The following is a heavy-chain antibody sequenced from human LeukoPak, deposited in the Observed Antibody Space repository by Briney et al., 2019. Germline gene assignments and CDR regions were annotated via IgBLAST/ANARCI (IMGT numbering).Heavy chain of an antibody. CDR1: GGSISSYY. V-gene: IGHV4-4*07. J-gene: IGHJ4*02. CDR2: IYTSGST. D-gene: IGHD2-15*01. Sequence: SETLSLTCTVSGGSISSYYWSWIRQPAGKGLEWIGRIYTSGSTNYNPSLKSRVTMSVDTSKNQFSPKLSSVTAADTAVYYCARFGYCSGGSCYSDYWGQGTLVTVSS. CDR3: ARFGYCSGGSCYSDY.